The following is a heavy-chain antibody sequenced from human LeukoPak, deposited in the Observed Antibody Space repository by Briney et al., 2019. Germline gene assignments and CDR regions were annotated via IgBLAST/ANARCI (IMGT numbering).Heavy chain of an antibody. D-gene: IGHD1-26*01. J-gene: IGHJ3*02. CDR2: IIPMSDTA. CDR3: AREDDTGRYMGDDAFDI. CDR1: GGTFNSYA. Sequence: SVKVSCKASGGTFNSYAISWVRQAPGQGLEWMGGIIPMSDTANYPQKFRGRLTITADIPTGTVYMELSSLRSEDTAVYYCAREDDTGRYMGDDAFDIWGQGTMVTVSS. V-gene: IGHV1-69*06.